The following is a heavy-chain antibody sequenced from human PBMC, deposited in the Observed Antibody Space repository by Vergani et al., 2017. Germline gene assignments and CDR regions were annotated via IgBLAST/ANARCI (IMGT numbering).Heavy chain of an antibody. CDR2: IFPIFGTA. CDR1: GDTFSSYA. J-gene: IGHJ4*02. Sequence: QVQLVQSGAEVKKPGSSVKVSCKASGDTFSSYAISWVRQAPGQGLEWMGGIFPIFGTANYAQKFQGRVTITADESTSTAYMELSSLRSEDTAVYYCARAKTPYCGGDCDFDYWGQGTLVTVSS. CDR3: ARAKTPYCGGDCDFDY. D-gene: IGHD2-21*02. V-gene: IGHV1-69*01.